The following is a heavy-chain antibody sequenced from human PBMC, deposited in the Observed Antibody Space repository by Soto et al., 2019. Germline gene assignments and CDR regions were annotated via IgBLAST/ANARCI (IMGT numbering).Heavy chain of an antibody. CDR3: ARDPLYDSSGYYYDNAFDY. J-gene: IGHJ4*02. CDR1: GGTFSSYA. CDR2: IIPIFGTA. V-gene: IGHV1-69*01. D-gene: IGHD3-22*01. Sequence: QVQLVQSGAEVKKPGSSVKVSCKASGGTFSSYAISWVRQAPGQGLEWMGGIIPIFGTANYAQKFQGRVTITADESTSTAYMELSILRSEDTAVYYCARDPLYDSSGYYYDNAFDYWGQGTLVTVSS.